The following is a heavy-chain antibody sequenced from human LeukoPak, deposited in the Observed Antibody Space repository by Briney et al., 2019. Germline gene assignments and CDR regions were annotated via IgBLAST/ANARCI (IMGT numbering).Heavy chain of an antibody. CDR2: ISSSSSYI. CDR3: ARGGAADFDY. CDR1: GFTFSSYS. J-gene: IGHJ4*02. D-gene: IGHD6-25*01. V-gene: IGHV3-21*01. Sequence: GGSLRLSCAASGFTFSSYSMNWVRQAPGKGLEWVSSISSSSSYIYYADSVKSRFTISRDNAKNSLYLQMNSLRAEDTAVYYCARGGAADFDYWGQGTLVTVSS.